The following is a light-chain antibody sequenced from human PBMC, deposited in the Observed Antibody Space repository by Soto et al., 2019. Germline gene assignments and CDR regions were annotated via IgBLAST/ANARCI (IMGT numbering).Light chain of an antibody. CDR2: WAP. Sequence: DIVMTQSPDSLAVSLGERATINCKSSQSVLHSSNNKNYLAWYQQKAGQPPKLLIYWAPTRESGVPDRFSGGGSGTDFTLPISSLQAEDVAVYYCQQYYSARTFGQGTKVEIK. CDR1: QSVLHSSNNKNY. J-gene: IGKJ1*01. V-gene: IGKV4-1*01. CDR3: QQYYSART.